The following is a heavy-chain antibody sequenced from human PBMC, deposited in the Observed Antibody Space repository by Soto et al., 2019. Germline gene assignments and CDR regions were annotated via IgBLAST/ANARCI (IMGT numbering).Heavy chain of an antibody. D-gene: IGHD3-10*01. CDR2: ISSSDGLT. V-gene: IGHV3-23*01. CDR1: GFTFTSSA. Sequence: EVQLLESGGSLVLPGGSLRLSCAASGFTFTSSAMNWVRQAPGKGLEWVAGISSSDGLTYYADSVKGRFSISRDNSKNTLYLQMNSLRAEDTAVYYCAKVGFSFDDWGQGTLVTVSS. J-gene: IGHJ4*02. CDR3: AKVGFSFDD.